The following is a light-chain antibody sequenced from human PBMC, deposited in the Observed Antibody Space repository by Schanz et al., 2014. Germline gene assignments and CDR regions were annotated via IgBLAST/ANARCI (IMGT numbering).Light chain of an antibody. CDR2: DVS. V-gene: IGLV2-23*02. Sequence: QSVLTQPASVSGSPGQSITISCTGTSSDVGSYNLVSWYQQHPGKAPKLIIYDVSKWPSGVSNRFSGSKSGNTASLTISGLQAEDEADYYCSSHGGSRVFGGGTKLTVL. J-gene: IGLJ3*02. CDR3: SSHGGSRV. CDR1: SSDVGSYNL.